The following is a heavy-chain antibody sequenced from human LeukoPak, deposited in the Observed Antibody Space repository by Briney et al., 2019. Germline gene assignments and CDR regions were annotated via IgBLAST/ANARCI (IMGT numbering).Heavy chain of an antibody. CDR1: GYTFTSYA. Sequence: ASVKVSCKASGYTFTSYAMHWVRQAPGQRLEWMGWINAGNGNTKYSQKFQGRVTITRDTSASTAYMELSSLRSEDTAVYYCAREFSSGYYHQASYYFDYWGQGTLVTVSS. CDR2: INAGNGNT. D-gene: IGHD3-22*01. V-gene: IGHV1-3*01. CDR3: AREFSSGYYHQASYYFDY. J-gene: IGHJ4*02.